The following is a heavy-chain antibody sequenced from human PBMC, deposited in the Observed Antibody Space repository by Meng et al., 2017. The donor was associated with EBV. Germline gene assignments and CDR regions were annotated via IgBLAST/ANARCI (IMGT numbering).Heavy chain of an antibody. CDR3: ARAEIAAAGRLDY. CDR2: IIPIFGTA. CDR1: GGTFSSYA. V-gene: IGHV1-69*06. J-gene: IGHJ4*02. D-gene: IGHD6-13*01. Sequence: VELAASGAEVKKPVSSVKVSCKASGGTFSSYAISWVRQAPGQGLEWMGGIIPIFGTANYAQKFQGRVTITADKSTSTAYMELSSLRSEDTAVYYCARAEIAAAGRLDYWGQGTLVTVSS.